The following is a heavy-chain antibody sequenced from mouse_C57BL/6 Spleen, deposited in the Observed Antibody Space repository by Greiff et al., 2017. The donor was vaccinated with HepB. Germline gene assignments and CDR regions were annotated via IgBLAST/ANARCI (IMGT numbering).Heavy chain of an antibody. D-gene: IGHD1-1*01. J-gene: IGHJ2*01. Sequence: VQRVESGPGLVAPSQSLSITCTVSGFSFTSYGVSWVRQPPGKGLEWLGVIWGDGSTNYHTAPISRLSINKDNSKSQVFLKLNSLQTDDTATYYCAKDTTVGGFDYWGQGTTLTVSS. CDR1: GFSFTSYG. CDR3: AKDTTVGGFDY. CDR2: IWGDGST. V-gene: IGHV2-3*01.